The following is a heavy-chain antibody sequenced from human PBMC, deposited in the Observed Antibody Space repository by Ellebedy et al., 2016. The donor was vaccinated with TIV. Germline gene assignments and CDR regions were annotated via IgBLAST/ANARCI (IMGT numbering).Heavy chain of an antibody. Sequence: PGGSLRLSCAASGFTFSDHYMDWVRQAPGKGLEWVGRIRNKANSYTTEYAASVKGRFTISRDDSKSSLYLQMNSLRTEDTAVYYCVRTYSETYGRDYFDYWGQGTLVTVSS. CDR2: IRNKANSYTT. V-gene: IGHV3-72*01. J-gene: IGHJ4*02. D-gene: IGHD4-11*01. CDR1: GFTFSDHY. CDR3: VRTYSETYGRDYFDY.